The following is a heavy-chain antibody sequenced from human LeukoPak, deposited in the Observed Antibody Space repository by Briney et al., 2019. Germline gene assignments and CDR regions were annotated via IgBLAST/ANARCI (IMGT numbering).Heavy chain of an antibody. V-gene: IGHV3-15*01. D-gene: IGHD3-10*01. CDR3: SWIRGALGFYFMDV. CDR2: ILGKGSGGTT. Sequence: PGGSLRLSCAASGFTFSSYSMNWVRQAPGKGLEWVGRILGKGSGGTTDYAAPVQGRFTISRDDSKDTVYLEMNSLKTEDTAVYYCSWIRGALGFYFMDVWGKGTTVTISS. CDR1: GFTFSSYS. J-gene: IGHJ6*03.